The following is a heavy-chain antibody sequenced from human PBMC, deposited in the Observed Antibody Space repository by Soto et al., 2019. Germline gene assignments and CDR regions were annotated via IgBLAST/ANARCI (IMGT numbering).Heavy chain of an antibody. J-gene: IGHJ3*01. D-gene: IGHD3-10*01. V-gene: IGHV3-21*01. Sequence: EVQLLESGGGLVKPGGSLRLSCAASGFTFSNYIMNWVHQPPGQGLEWVASISGSSTYVYYADSLKGRIAISRDNAKNSLSLELNTLRVEXTAVYYCSRGGGYYYGSGTDAFXX. CDR1: GFTFSNYI. CDR3: SRGGGYYYGSGTDAFXX. CDR2: ISGSSTYV.